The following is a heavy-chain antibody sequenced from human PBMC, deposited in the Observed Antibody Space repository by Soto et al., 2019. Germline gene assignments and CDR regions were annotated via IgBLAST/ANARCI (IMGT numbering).Heavy chain of an antibody. CDR2: IYPGGVNI. J-gene: IGHJ4*02. CDR1: GYSFTSHY. V-gene: IGHV1-46*01. D-gene: IGHD3-9*01. Sequence: SVKVSCKAIGYSFTSHYMHWVRQAPGQGLEWMGTIYPGGVNIGYAQKFKGRVAMTRDTSTSTVYMELNSLTSEDTAVYYCARGDISIDYWGQGTLVTVSS. CDR3: ARGDISIDY.